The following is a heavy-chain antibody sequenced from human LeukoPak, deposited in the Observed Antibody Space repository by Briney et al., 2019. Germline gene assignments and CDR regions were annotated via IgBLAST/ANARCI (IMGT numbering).Heavy chain of an antibody. CDR2: IYYSGDS. CDR1: GGSISSSNYY. CDR3: ARHENIIMVPTAHAFDY. J-gene: IGHJ4*02. D-gene: IGHD2/OR15-2a*01. V-gene: IGHV4-39*01. Sequence: SETLSLTCTVSGGSISSSNYYWGWIRQPPGKGLEWIGTIYYSGDSYYNPSLKSRASISVDTSKNRFSLNVNSVTAADTAVYFCARHENIIMVPTAHAFDYWGQGALVTVSS.